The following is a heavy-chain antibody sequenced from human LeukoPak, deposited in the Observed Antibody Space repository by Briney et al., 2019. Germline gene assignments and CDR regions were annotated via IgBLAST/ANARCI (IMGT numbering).Heavy chain of an antibody. D-gene: IGHD5-18*01. J-gene: IGHJ4*02. CDR3: ARSASLLRGYSYDTASFDY. CDR2: IYTSGST. V-gene: IGHV4-61*02. Sequence: SQTLSLTCSVSGDSISSGSYYWSWIRQPAGKGLEWIGCIYTSGSTNYNPSLKSRVTIAVDTSKNQFSLKLSSVTAADTAVYYCARSASLLRGYSYDTASFDYWGQGTLVTVSS. CDR1: GDSISSGSYY.